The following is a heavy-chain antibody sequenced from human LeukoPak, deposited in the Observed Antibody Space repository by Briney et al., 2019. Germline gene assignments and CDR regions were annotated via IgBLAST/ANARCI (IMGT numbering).Heavy chain of an antibody. D-gene: IGHD6-19*01. J-gene: IGHJ4*02. CDR1: GFTVSSNY. CDR2: IYIGGST. CDR3: ATGSTRIAGAVV. Sequence: GGSLSLSCAASGFTVSSNYMSWVRQAPGKGLEGVSVIYIGGSTYYADSVKGRFTISRDNSKNTPYLQMNSLRAEDTVVYYCATGSTRIAGAVVWGQGTLVTVSS. V-gene: IGHV3-66*02.